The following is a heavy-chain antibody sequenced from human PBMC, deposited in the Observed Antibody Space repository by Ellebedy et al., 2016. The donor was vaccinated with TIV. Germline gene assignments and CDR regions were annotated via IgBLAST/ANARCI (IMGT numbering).Heavy chain of an antibody. D-gene: IGHD3-10*01. CDR2: ISTSSNYI. CDR1: GFTFSSHD. Sequence: PGGSLRLSCAASGFTFSSHDMNWVRQAPGKGLEWVSSISTSSNYIYYADSVKGRFTISRDNAKNSLYLQMNSLRAEDTAVYYCARVRNYGPYEIFDYWGQGTLVTVSS. V-gene: IGHV3-21*01. CDR3: ARVRNYGPYEIFDY. J-gene: IGHJ4*02.